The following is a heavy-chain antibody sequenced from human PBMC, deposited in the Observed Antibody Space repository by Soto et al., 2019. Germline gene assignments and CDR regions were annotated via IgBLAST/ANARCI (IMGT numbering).Heavy chain of an antibody. Sequence: ASVNVSCKAAGYTFTSYFMHWVRQAPRQRLEWMGCISTGNGNTKYSQQFQGRVTITRDTSTTTAYMEVRGLTSDDTAVYYCARDRQGLAAAGIFDHWGQGTLLTVSS. CDR3: ARDRQGLAAAGIFDH. D-gene: IGHD6-13*01. CDR1: GYTFTSYF. V-gene: IGHV1-3*04. J-gene: IGHJ4*02. CDR2: ISTGNGNT.